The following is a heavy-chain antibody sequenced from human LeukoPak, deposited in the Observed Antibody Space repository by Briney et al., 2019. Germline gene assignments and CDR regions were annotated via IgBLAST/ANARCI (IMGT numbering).Heavy chain of an antibody. D-gene: IGHD3-3*02. J-gene: IGHJ5*02. CDR3: ARDHLAPGHVASAPFDP. V-gene: IGHV1-2*06. CDR1: GYTFTGYY. Sequence: ASVKVSCKASGYTFTGYYMHWVLQAPGHGLEWMGRINPNSGGTNYAQKFQGRVTMTRDTSISTAYMELSRLRSDDTAVYYCARDHLAPGHVASAPFDPWGQGTLVTVSS. CDR2: INPNSGGT.